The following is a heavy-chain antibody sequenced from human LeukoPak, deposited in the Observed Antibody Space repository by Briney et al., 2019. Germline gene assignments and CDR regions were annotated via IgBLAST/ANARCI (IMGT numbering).Heavy chain of an antibody. Sequence: SETLSLTCTVSGGSISSSDYYWGWIRQPPGKGLEWIGSIYYSGSTYYNPSLKSRVTISVDTSKNHFSLRQSSVTAADTAMFYCARLTIAANAFDIWGQGTMVTVSS. V-gene: IGHV4-39*02. CDR1: GGSISSSDYY. J-gene: IGHJ3*02. CDR3: ARLTIAANAFDI. CDR2: IYYSGST. D-gene: IGHD2-15*01.